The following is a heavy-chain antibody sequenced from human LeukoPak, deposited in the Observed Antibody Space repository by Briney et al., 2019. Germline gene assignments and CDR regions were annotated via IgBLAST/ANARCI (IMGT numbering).Heavy chain of an antibody. CDR2: IRNDGRNK. J-gene: IGHJ6*04. CDR1: GFTFSSYG. Sequence: GGSLRLSCGAPGFTFSSYGMHWVRQAPGKGLEWVAFIRNDGRNKYYADSVKGRFTISRDNAKNSLYLQMNSLRAEDTAVYYCAELGITMIGGVWGKGTTVTISS. V-gene: IGHV3-30*02. CDR3: AELGITMIGGV. D-gene: IGHD3-10*02.